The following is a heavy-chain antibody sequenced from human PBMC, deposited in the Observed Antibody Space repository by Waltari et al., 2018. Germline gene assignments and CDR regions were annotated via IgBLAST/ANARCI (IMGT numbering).Heavy chain of an antibody. CDR2: ISYDGSNK. Sequence: HVQLVASGGGVVQPGRSLSLSCAASAFTFRSYTMHWVRQAPGKGLEWVAVISYDGSNKYYADSVKGQFTISRDNSKNTLYLQMNSLRAEDKAVYYCARELVSYLDYWGQGTLVTVSS. J-gene: IGHJ4*02. D-gene: IGHD6-6*01. CDR1: AFTFRSYT. CDR3: ARELVSYLDY. V-gene: IGHV3-30-3*01.